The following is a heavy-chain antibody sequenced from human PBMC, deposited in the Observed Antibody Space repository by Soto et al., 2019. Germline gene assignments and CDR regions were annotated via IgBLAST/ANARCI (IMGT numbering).Heavy chain of an antibody. Sequence: GPVKVSCKASGYTFTGYYMHWVRQAPGQGLEWMGWINPNSGGTNYAQKFQGWVTMTRDTSISTAYMELSRLRSDDTAVYYCARTHITMVRGVTNYYYYYGMDVWGQGTTVTVSS. CDR2: INPNSGGT. CDR3: ARTHITMVRGVTNYYYYYGMDV. CDR1: GYTFTGYY. V-gene: IGHV1-2*04. J-gene: IGHJ6*02. D-gene: IGHD3-10*01.